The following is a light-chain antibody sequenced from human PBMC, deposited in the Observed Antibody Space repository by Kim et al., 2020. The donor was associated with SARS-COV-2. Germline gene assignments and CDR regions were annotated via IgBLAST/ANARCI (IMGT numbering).Light chain of an antibody. Sequence: QPVLTQSPSASASLGASVKLTCTLSSGHSTYDITWHQQQPRKGPRYLMKLNSDGRHIKGDGIPDRFSGSSSGAERYLTISSLQSEDEADYYCHTWSTAIVFGGGTQLTVL. J-gene: IGLJ2*01. CDR3: HTWSTAIV. CDR1: SGHSTYD. V-gene: IGLV4-69*01. CDR2: LNSDGRH.